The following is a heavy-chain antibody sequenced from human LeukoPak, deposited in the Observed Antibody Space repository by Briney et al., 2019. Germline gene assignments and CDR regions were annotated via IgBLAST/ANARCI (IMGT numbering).Heavy chain of an antibody. J-gene: IGHJ4*02. CDR1: GFTFSSYE. D-gene: IGHD3-22*01. Sequence: GGSLRLSCAASGFTFSSYEMNWVRQAPGKGLEWVSYISSSGSTIYYADSVKGRFTISRDNAKNSLYLQMNSLRAEDTAVYYCARHSSGYFDYWGQGTLVTVSS. CDR3: ARHSSGYFDY. V-gene: IGHV3-48*03. CDR2: ISSSGSTI.